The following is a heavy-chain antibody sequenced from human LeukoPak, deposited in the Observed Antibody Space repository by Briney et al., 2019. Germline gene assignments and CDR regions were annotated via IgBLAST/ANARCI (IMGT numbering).Heavy chain of an antibody. Sequence: PGGSLRLSCAASGFTFSSYWMSWVRQAPGKGLEWVANIKQDGSEKYYVDSVKGRFTISRDNAKNSLYLQMNSLRAEDTAVYYCARGIAEAYYYYGMDVWGQGTTVTVSS. V-gene: IGHV3-7*01. CDR3: ARGIAEAYYYYGMDV. CDR1: GFTFSSYW. J-gene: IGHJ6*02. CDR2: IKQDGSEK. D-gene: IGHD6-19*01.